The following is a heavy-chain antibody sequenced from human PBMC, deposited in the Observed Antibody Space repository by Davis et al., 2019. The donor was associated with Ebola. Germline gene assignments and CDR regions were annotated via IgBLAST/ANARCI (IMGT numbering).Heavy chain of an antibody. Sequence: MPSETLSLTCAVSGGSISSSNWWSWVRQPPGKGLEWIGEIYHSGSTNYNPSLKSRVTISVDTSKNQFSLKLSSVTAADTAVYYCARILGVRGVISWANWFDPWGQGTLVTVSS. D-gene: IGHD3-10*01. CDR3: ARILGVRGVISWANWFDP. V-gene: IGHV4-4*02. CDR2: IYHSGST. CDR1: GGSISSSNW. J-gene: IGHJ5*02.